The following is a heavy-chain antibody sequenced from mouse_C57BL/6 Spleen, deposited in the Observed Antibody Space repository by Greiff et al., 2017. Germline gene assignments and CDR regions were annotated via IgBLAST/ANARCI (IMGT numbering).Heavy chain of an antibody. CDR3: ARHWDWYFDV. Sequence: QVQLQQPGAELVMPGASVKLSCTASGYTFTSYWMHWVKQRPGQGLEWIGEIDPSDSYTNYNQKFKGKSTLTVDKSSSTAYMQLSSLTSEDSAVYYCARHWDWYFDVWDTGTTVTVSS. CDR2: IDPSDSYT. V-gene: IGHV1-69*01. D-gene: IGHD4-1*01. J-gene: IGHJ1*03. CDR1: GYTFTSYW.